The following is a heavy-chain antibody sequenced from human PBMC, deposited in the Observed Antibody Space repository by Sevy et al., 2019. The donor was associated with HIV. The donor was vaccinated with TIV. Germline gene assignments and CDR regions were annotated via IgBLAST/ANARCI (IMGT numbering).Heavy chain of an antibody. CDR2: IYYSGST. D-gene: IGHD7-27*01. V-gene: IGHV4-39*01. CDR1: GFTFSSYD. J-gene: IGHJ4*02. Sequence: GSLRLSCTASGFTFSSYDMNWVRQAPGKGLEWIGSIYYSGSTYYNPSLKSRVTISVDTSKNQFSLKLSSVTAADTAVYYCARQAVANWGGHFDYWGQGTLVTVSS. CDR3: ARQAVANWGGHFDY.